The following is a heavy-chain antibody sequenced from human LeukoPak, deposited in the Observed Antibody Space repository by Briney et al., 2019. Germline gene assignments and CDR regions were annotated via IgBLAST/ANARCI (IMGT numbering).Heavy chain of an antibody. V-gene: IGHV4-39*01. CDR1: GGSISSSSYY. D-gene: IGHD3-3*01. CDR3: ASTAYDFWSGYYAPGFYYMDV. Sequence: SETLSLTCTVSGGSISSSSYYWGWIRQPPGKGLEWIGSIYYSGSTYYNPSLKSRVTISVDTSKNQFSLKLSSVTAADTAVYYCASTAYDFWSGYYAPGFYYMDVWAKGPRSPSP. J-gene: IGHJ6*03. CDR2: IYYSGST.